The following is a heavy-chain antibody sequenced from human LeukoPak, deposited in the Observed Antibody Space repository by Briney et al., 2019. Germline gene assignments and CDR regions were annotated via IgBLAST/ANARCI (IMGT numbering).Heavy chain of an antibody. CDR3: ARGYFLGIVNYLDY. Sequence: GASVKVSCKASGYTFTNNYMDWVRQAPGQGLEWMGWINANSGGTNYAQKFQGRVTMTRDTSISTAYMELSGLRSDDTAVYFCARGYFLGIVNYLDYGGQGTRVTVSS. CDR1: GYTFTNNY. J-gene: IGHJ4*02. V-gene: IGHV1-2*02. CDR2: INANSGGT. D-gene: IGHD3-9*01.